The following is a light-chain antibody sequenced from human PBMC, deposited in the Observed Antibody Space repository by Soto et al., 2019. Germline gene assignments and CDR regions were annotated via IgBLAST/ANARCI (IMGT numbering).Light chain of an antibody. CDR2: GAS. J-gene: IGKJ2*02. V-gene: IGKV3-20*01. Sequence: EIELTQSPCTLSSSLGERATITCRASQTVSSNFLSWYQQRPGQAPKLLISGASSKATGIPDRFSGSGSGTDFTLTISSLEAEDFALYSCQQYANSPGTFGQGTKLEIK. CDR1: QTVSSNF. CDR3: QQYANSPGT.